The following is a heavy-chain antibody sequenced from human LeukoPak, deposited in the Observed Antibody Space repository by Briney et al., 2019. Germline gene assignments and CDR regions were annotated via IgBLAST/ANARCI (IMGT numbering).Heavy chain of an antibody. CDR1: GFTFRSYG. V-gene: IGHV3-30*18. J-gene: IGHJ5*02. CDR2: ISHDGGSK. D-gene: IGHD4-17*01. CDR3: AKGARGDTVTSIVGLNWFDP. Sequence: GGSLRLSCEASGFTFRSYGMHWVRQAPGKGLEWVTSISHDGGSKYSADSVKGRFSISRDNSKNTLYLQMNSLRADDTAVYYCAKGARGDTVTSIVGLNWFDPWGQGTLVTVSS.